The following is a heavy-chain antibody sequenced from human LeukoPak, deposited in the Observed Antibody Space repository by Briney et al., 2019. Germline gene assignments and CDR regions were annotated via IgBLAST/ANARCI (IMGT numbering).Heavy chain of an antibody. CDR1: GYTFTSYG. Sequence: GASVKVSCKASGYTFTSYGISWVRQAPGQGLEWMGIINPSGGSTSYAQKFQGRVTMTRDTSPSTVYMELSSLRSEDTAVYYCSCYYGSGRAPAIDYWGQGTLVTVSS. CDR2: INPSGGST. V-gene: IGHV1-46*01. J-gene: IGHJ4*02. CDR3: SCYYGSGRAPAIDY. D-gene: IGHD3-10*01.